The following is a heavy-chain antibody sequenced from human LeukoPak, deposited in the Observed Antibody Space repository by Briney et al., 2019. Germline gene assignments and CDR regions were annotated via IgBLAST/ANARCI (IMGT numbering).Heavy chain of an antibody. D-gene: IGHD4-17*01. CDR1: GGSFSGYY. V-gene: IGHV4-34*01. CDR2: INHSGST. J-gene: IGHJ6*03. CDR3: AREASTTPRGYYYYMDV. Sequence: SETLSLTCAVYGGSFSGYYWSWIRQPPGKGLEWIGEINHSGSTNYNPSLKSRVTISVDTSKNQSSLKLSSVTAADTAVYYCAREASTTPRGYYYYMDVWGKGTTVTVSS.